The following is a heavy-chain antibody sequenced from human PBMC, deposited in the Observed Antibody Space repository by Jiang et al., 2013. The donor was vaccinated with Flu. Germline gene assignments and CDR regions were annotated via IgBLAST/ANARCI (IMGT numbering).Heavy chain of an antibody. CDR2: TYYRSKWYN. CDR1: GDSVSSNSAA. J-gene: IGHJ4*02. Sequence: SQTLSLTCAISGDSVSSNSAAWNWIRQSPSRGLEWLGRTYYRSKWYNDYAVSVKSRITINPDTSKNQFSLQLNSVTPEDTAVYYCARDRSRNHVLRYFDWLSETPTYFDYWGQGTLVTVSS. D-gene: IGHD3-9*01. CDR3: ARDRSRNHVLRYFDWLSETPTYFDY. V-gene: IGHV6-1*01.